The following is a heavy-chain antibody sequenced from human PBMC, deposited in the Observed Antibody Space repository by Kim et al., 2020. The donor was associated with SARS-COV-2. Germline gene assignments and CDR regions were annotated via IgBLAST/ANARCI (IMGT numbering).Heavy chain of an antibody. CDR2: IRSKAYGGTT. V-gene: IGHV3-49*04. D-gene: IGHD3-16*01. CDR1: GFTFGDYA. Sequence: GGSLRLSCTASGFTFGDYAMSWVRQAPGKGLEWVGFIRSKAYGGTTEYAASVKGRFTISRDDSKSIAYLQMNSLKTEDTAVYYCTRDGVQYYYYGMDVWGQGTTVTVSS. CDR3: TRDGVQYYYYGMDV. J-gene: IGHJ6*02.